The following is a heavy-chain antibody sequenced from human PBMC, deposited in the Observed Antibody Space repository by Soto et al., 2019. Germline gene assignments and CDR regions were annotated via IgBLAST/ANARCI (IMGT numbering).Heavy chain of an antibody. V-gene: IGHV4-59*01. D-gene: IGHD6-6*01. Sequence: QVQLQESGPGLVKPSETLSLTCTISGGSISSYYWSWIRQPPGKGLEWIGYIYDSGSTNYNPSLKSRATISLDTSKNQFSLKLTSVTAADTAVYYCAAPPRYWGQGTLVTVSS. CDR2: IYDSGST. CDR3: AAPPRY. CDR1: GGSISSYY. J-gene: IGHJ4*02.